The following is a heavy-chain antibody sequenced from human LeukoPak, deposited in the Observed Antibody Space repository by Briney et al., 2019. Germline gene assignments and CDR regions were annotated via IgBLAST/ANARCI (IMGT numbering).Heavy chain of an antibody. J-gene: IGHJ4*02. D-gene: IGHD3-10*01. Sequence: GGSLRLSCAASGFTVSSNYMSWVRQAPGKGLEWVSVIYSGGSTYYADSVKGRFTISRDNSKNTLYLQMNSLRAEDTAVYYCARMWGEQPGYDYWGQGTLVTVSS. CDR3: ARMWGEQPGYDY. CDR2: IYSGGST. V-gene: IGHV3-53*01. CDR1: GFTVSSNY.